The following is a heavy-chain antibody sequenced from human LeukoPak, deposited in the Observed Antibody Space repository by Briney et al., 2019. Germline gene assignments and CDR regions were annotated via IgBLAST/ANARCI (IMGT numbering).Heavy chain of an antibody. CDR1: GYTFTDYY. CDR2: INPDSGYT. D-gene: IGHD1-1*01. CDR3: ETDPRTTDFGTFRYYYMDV. V-gene: IGHV1-2*02. Sequence: ASVKVSCKASGYTFTDYYIHWVRQAPGQGLEWMGWINPDSGYTNYAQKFQGRVTMTRDTSINTAYMELSRLTSDDTAVYYCETDPRTTDFGTFRYYYMDVWGEGTTVAVSS. J-gene: IGHJ6*03.